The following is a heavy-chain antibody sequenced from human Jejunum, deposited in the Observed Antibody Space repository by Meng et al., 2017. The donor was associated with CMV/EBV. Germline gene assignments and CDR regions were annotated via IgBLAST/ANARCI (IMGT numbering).Heavy chain of an antibody. V-gene: IGHV3-53*01. CDR1: GFTVNSIY. CDR3: AKGEGRPHYYCDY. CDR2: LYTGGSS. D-gene: IGHD1-26*01. Sequence: SGFTVNSIYLSWVRQAPGKGLEWVSTLYTGGSSFYRDSVEGRFVISRDTSKNTLYLQMNSLRPEDTAIYYCAKGEGRPHYYCDYWGQGTLVTVSS. J-gene: IGHJ4*02.